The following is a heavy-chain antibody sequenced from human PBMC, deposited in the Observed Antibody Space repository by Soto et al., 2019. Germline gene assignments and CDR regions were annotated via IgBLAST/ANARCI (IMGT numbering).Heavy chain of an antibody. Sequence: QLQLQESGPGLVKPSETLSLTCTVSGGSISSTAYYWGWLRQPPGKGLEWIGYIYYTGSAYYNPSLESRVTISVDTSKNQFSLKLSSVTAADTAVYYCARPNFYDVSGGIDVWGQGTTVTVSS. CDR1: GGSISSTAYY. J-gene: IGHJ6*02. V-gene: IGHV4-39*01. CDR3: ARPNFYDVSGGIDV. CDR2: IYYTGSA. D-gene: IGHD3-10*01.